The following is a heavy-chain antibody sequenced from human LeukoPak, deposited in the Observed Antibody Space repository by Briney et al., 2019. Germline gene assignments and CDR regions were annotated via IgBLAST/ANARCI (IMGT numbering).Heavy chain of an antibody. CDR3: ARARSGFAMARWLDS. CDR2: ISGDGGTS. Sequence: GGSLRLSCADSGFTLGAYAMSWVRQAPGKGLEWVSVISGDGGTSYHAHSVKGRFTISRDDSKNTLYLQMKSLRVEDTAVYYCARARSGFAMARWLDSWGQGTLVIVSS. V-gene: IGHV3-23*01. J-gene: IGHJ4*02. D-gene: IGHD5-24*01. CDR1: GFTLGAYA.